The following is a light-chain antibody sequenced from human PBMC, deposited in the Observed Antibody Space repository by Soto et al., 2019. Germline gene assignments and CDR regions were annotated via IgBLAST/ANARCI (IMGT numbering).Light chain of an antibody. Sequence: EIVMTQGPATLSLSPVALSTLSGKASQSLTNSLAWYQQKPGQAPRLLIYGVSTRATGIPARFSGSGSGTDFTLTISSLEPEDFSVYYCHQHGTAPLTFGPGTKVDIK. CDR3: HQHGTAPLT. CDR1: QSLTNS. J-gene: IGKJ3*01. CDR2: GVS. V-gene: IGKV3-15*01.